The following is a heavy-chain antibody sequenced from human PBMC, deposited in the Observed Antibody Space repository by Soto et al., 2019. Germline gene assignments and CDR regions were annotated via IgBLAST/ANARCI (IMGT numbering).Heavy chain of an antibody. V-gene: IGHV4-61*01. CDR2: IYFTGST. CDR3: TRGPPRVQWFDP. CDR1: GGAVSSGTYY. J-gene: IGHJ5*02. Sequence: TLSLTCTVSGGAVSSGTYYWSCIRQPPGKGLEWIGHIYFTGSTNYNPSLKSRVTMSLDTSRNQFSLKLSSVTAADTAVYYCTRGPPRVQWFDPWGLGTLVTVYS.